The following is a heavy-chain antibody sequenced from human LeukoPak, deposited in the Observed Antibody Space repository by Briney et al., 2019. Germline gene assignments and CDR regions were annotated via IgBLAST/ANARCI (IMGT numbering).Heavy chain of an antibody. Sequence: PSGTLSLTCAVSGGSISSSNWWSWVRQPPGKGLEWIGEIYHSGSTNYNPSLKSRVTISVDTSKNQFSLKLSSVTAADTAVYYCARVLVYAISHFDYWGQGTLVTVSS. D-gene: IGHD2-8*01. CDR2: IYHSGST. CDR3: ARVLVYAISHFDY. CDR1: GGSISSSNW. J-gene: IGHJ4*02. V-gene: IGHV4-4*02.